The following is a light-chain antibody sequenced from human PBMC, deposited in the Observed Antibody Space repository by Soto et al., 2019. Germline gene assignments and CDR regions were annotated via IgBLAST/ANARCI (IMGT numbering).Light chain of an antibody. J-gene: IGKJ2*01. CDR3: QKYHNWPPQYT. V-gene: IGKV3-15*01. CDR2: GAS. CDR1: QSVASN. Sequence: EIVMTQSPASLSVSPGDGATLSCWASQSVASNVAWYQQKPGQGPRLLIHGASTRAAGVPARFSGSGSGTDVTLTISSLQSEDFAVYFWQKYHNWPPQYTFGEGTKLQIK.